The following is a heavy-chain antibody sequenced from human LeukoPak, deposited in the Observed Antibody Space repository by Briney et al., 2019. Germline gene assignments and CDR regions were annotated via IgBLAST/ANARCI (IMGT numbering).Heavy chain of an antibody. D-gene: IGHD6-13*01. J-gene: IGHJ3*02. CDR2: INHSGST. CDR3: ARDRDSSSWYRDAFDI. CDR1: GGSFSGYY. Sequence: SETLSLTCAVYGGSFSGYYWNWIRQPPGKGLEWIGEINHSGSTNYNPSLKSRVTISVDTSKNQFSLKLSSVTAADTAVYYCARDRDSSSWYRDAFDIWGQGTMVTVSS. V-gene: IGHV4-34*01.